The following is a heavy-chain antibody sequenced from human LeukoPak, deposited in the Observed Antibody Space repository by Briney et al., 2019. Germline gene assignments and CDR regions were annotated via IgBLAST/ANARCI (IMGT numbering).Heavy chain of an antibody. J-gene: IGHJ4*02. Sequence: HTGGSLRLSCAASGFSFSSFAMHWVRQAPGEGLEWVSVIWHDGSNKFYADSVQGRFTISRDNSKNTLYLQMNSLRAEDTAVYYCVRDGGSGGWNGYLYWGQGTPVTVSS. CDR1: GFSFSSFA. CDR2: IWHDGSNK. CDR3: VRDGGSGGWNGYLY. D-gene: IGHD3-3*01. V-gene: IGHV3-33*01.